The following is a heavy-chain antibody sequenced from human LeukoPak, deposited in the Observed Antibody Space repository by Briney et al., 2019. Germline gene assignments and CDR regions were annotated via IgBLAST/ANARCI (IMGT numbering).Heavy chain of an antibody. CDR2: INPNSGGT. CDR3: ARVPGLGAVAVADC. D-gene: IGHD6-19*01. CDR1: GYTLTGYY. Sequence: ASVKVSCKASGYTLTGYYMHWVRQAPGQGLEWMGRINPNSGGTNYAQKFQGRVTMTRDTSISTAYMELSRLRSDDTAVYYCARVPGLGAVAVADCWGQGTLVTVSS. J-gene: IGHJ4*02. V-gene: IGHV1-2*06.